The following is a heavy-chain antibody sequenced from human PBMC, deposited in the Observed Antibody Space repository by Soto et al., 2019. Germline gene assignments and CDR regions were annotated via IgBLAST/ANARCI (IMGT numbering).Heavy chain of an antibody. CDR3: AKIFGCGSHHEAFDV. J-gene: IGHJ3*01. V-gene: IGHV3-23*01. CDR2: TGGGGVST. D-gene: IGHD2-15*01. Sequence: EVQLLESGGGLVEPGGSLRLSCAASGFTFRSYAMTWVRQAPGKGLEWVSYTGGGGVSTYYADSVKGRFTSSRDDSKNTLYLQMNSLRAEDTALYYCAKIFGCGSHHEAFDVWGQGTMVTVSS. CDR1: GFTFRSYA.